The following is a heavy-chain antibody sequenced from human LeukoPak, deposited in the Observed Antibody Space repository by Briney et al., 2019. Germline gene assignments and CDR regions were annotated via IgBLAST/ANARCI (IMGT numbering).Heavy chain of an antibody. Sequence: ASVKVSCKASGYTFTSYYMHWVRQAPGQGLEWMGIINPSDGSTSYAQKFQGRVAMTRDTSTSTVYMELSSLRSEDTAVYYCAAGRGIVVEPAAIIFDYWGQGTLVTVSS. D-gene: IGHD2-2*02. CDR3: AAGRGIVVEPAAIIFDY. V-gene: IGHV1-46*01. CDR1: GYTFTSYY. J-gene: IGHJ4*02. CDR2: INPSDGST.